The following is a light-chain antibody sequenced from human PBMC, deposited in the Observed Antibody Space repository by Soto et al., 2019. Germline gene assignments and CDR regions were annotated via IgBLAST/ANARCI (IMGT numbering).Light chain of an antibody. Sequence: DIQMTQSPSTLSASVGDRVTITCRASQSISNWLAWYQQKQGKAPHLLIYDVSTLESGVPSRFSGGGSGTQFTLTISSLQPDDFATYYCQQYNSYPYTFGQGTKLEIK. J-gene: IGKJ2*01. CDR1: QSISNW. CDR3: QQYNSYPYT. CDR2: DVS. V-gene: IGKV1-5*01.